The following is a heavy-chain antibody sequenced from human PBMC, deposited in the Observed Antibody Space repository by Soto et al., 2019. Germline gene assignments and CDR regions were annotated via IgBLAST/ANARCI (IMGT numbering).Heavy chain of an antibody. D-gene: IGHD2-2*03. Sequence: EVQLVESGGGLVKPGGSLRLSCAASGFTFSFYSMNWVRQAPGKGLEWVSSISSSSNYIYYEDSVKGRFTISRDNAKNSLYRQMNSLRAEDTAVYYCAVGYCSSTSCRNGMDVWGQGTTVTVSS. CDR3: AVGYCSSTSCRNGMDV. V-gene: IGHV3-21*01. CDR1: GFTFSFYS. CDR2: ISSSSNYI. J-gene: IGHJ6*02.